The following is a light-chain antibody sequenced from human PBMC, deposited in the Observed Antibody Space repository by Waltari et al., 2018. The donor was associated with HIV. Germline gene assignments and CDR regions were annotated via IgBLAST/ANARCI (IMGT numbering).Light chain of an antibody. J-gene: IGKJ4*01. Sequence: ELMMTQSPPTLSFSPGATATLSCRASQSVSTNLAWDQQKPGQAPRLIIYGASTRATGSPARFSGSGSGTDFTLTSSRLQSEDSVTYYCQQYNNWPRAFGGGTKVEIK. CDR1: QSVSTN. V-gene: IGKV3-15*01. CDR3: QQYNNWPRA. CDR2: GAS.